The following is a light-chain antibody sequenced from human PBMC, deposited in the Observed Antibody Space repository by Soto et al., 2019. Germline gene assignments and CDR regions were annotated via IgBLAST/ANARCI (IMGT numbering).Light chain of an antibody. J-gene: IGKJ5*01. V-gene: IGKV3-15*01. CDR2: GAS. CDR1: QRIDSS. Sequence: EVVMTQSPVTLSVSPGESATLSCRASQRIDSSVAWYQQIPGQPPRLLIYGASTRVTGIPASSSGSGSGTEFTLPLGSLHSYDFGVYSCQQYHRWPFTFGQGPRLEI. CDR3: QQYHRWPFT.